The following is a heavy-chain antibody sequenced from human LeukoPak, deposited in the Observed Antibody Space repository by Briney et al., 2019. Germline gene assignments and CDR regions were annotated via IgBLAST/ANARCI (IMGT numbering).Heavy chain of an antibody. Sequence: KPGESLKISCKGSGYSFTSYWIGWVRQMPGKGLEWMGRIDPSDSYTNYSPSFQGHVTISADKSISTAYLQWSSLKASDTAMYYCARRVAAADNWFDPWGQGTLVTVSS. J-gene: IGHJ5*02. V-gene: IGHV5-10-1*01. CDR1: GYSFTSYW. CDR2: IDPSDSYT. D-gene: IGHD6-13*01. CDR3: ARRVAAADNWFDP.